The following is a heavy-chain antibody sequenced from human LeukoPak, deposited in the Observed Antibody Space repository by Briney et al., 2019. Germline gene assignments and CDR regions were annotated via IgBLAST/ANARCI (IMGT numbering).Heavy chain of an antibody. CDR3: ARDDIAAAGIIDC. V-gene: IGHV3-64*01. CDR1: GFTFSSYA. CDR2: ISSNGGST. Sequence: GGSLRLSCAASGFTFSSYAMHWVRQAPGKGLEYVSAISSNGGSTYYANSVKGRFTISRDNSKNTLYLQMGSLRAEDMAVYYCARDDIAAAGIIDCWGQGTLVTVSS. J-gene: IGHJ4*02. D-gene: IGHD6-13*01.